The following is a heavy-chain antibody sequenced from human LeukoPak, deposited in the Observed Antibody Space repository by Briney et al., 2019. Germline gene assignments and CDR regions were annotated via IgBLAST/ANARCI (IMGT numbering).Heavy chain of an antibody. J-gene: IGHJ6*03. D-gene: IGHD6-13*01. CDR1: GYTFTGYY. CDR2: INPNSGGT. CDR3: ARGSSSWYYMDV. Sequence: ASVKVSCKASGYTFTGYYMHWVRQAPGQGLEWMGWINPNSGGTNCAQKFQGRVTMTRDTSISTAYMDLSRLRSDDTAVYYCARGSSSWYYMDVWGKGTTVTVSS. V-gene: IGHV1-2*02.